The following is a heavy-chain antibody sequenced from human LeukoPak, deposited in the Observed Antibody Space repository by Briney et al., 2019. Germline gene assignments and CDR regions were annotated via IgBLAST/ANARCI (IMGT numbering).Heavy chain of an antibody. CDR1: GGSFSGYY. CDR2: INHSGST. V-gene: IGHV4-34*01. J-gene: IGHJ4*02. Sequence: PSETLSLTCAVYGGSFSGYYWSWIRQPPGKGLEWIGEINHSGSTNYNPSLKSRVTVSVDTSKNQFSLKLSSVTAADTAVYYCARSPGRGLMGAVDYRGQGTLVTVSS. CDR3: ARSPGRGLMGAVDY. D-gene: IGHD1-26*01.